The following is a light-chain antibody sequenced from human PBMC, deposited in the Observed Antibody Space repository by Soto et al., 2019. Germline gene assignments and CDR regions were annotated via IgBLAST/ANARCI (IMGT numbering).Light chain of an antibody. CDR1: SNDIGTYRY. V-gene: IGLV2-14*01. J-gene: IGLJ3*02. CDR3: TSYTNSSTLV. Sequence: QSALTQPASVSGSPGQSITISCTGTSNDIGTYRYVSWYQQHPGKVPKLIIFEVSDRPSGVSHRFSGSKSGNTASLTISGIQAEDEADYYCTSYTNSSTLVFGGGTKLTVL. CDR2: EVS.